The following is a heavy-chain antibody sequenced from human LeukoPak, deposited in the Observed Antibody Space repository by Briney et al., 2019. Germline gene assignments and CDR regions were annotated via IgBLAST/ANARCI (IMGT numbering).Heavy chain of an antibody. CDR2: IRYDGSNK. J-gene: IGHJ6*03. Sequence: GGSLRLSCAASGFIFSTYGMYWVRQAPGKGLEWVAFIRYDGSNKYYADSVKGRFTISRDNSKNTLYLQMNSLRAEDTAVYYCAKSKGLSDYYYYMDVWGKGTTVTVSS. CDR1: GFIFSTYG. D-gene: IGHD3-16*02. V-gene: IGHV3-30*02. CDR3: AKSKGLSDYYYYMDV.